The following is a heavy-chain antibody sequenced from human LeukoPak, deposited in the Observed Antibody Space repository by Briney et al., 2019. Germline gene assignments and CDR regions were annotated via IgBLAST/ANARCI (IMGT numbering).Heavy chain of an antibody. CDR1: GFTVSSNY. CDR2: ISGSGGST. Sequence: GGSLRLSCAVSGFTVSSNYMSWVRQAPGKGLEWVSAISGSGGSTYYADSVKGRFTISRDNSKNTLYLHMDSPRAEDTAVYYCAKDHSEYVWGSYRRDDYRGQGTLVTVSS. D-gene: IGHD3-16*02. CDR3: AKDHSEYVWGSYRRDDY. J-gene: IGHJ4*02. V-gene: IGHV3-23*01.